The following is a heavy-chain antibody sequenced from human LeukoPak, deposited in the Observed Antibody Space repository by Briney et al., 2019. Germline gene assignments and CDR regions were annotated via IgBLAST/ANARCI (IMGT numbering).Heavy chain of an antibody. CDR1: GGSISSGGYY. Sequence: SETLSLTCTVSGGSISSGGYYWSWIRQHPGKGLEWIGYIYYSGSTYYNPSLKSRFTISVDTSKNQFSLKLSSVTAADTAVYYCAQYYYGSGSYAFDIWGQGTMVTVSS. J-gene: IGHJ3*02. D-gene: IGHD3-10*01. CDR2: IYYSGST. V-gene: IGHV4-31*03. CDR3: AQYYYGSGSYAFDI.